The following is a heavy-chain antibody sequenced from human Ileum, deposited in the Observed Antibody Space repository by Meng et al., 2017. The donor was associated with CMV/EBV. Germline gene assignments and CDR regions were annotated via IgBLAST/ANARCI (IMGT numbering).Heavy chain of an antibody. Sequence: GGSLRLSCTASGFSFSRYWMSWVRQAPGKGLEWLANIKEDGSERYYVDSVKGRFTISRDNAENSLFLQMSSLRVEDTAVYYCASTRVATPGTGWGQGTLVTVSS. J-gene: IGHJ4*02. CDR3: ASTRVATPGTG. CDR1: GFSFSRYW. D-gene: IGHD6-13*01. V-gene: IGHV3-7*01. CDR2: IKEDGSER.